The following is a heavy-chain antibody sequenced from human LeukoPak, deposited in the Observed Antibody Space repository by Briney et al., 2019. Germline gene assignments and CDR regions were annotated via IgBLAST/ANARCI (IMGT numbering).Heavy chain of an antibody. J-gene: IGHJ4*02. CDR3: TRLSGDNWNYGGNFDS. CDR1: GFTFSSYA. V-gene: IGHV3-23*01. CDR2: IRASGGTA. D-gene: IGHD1-7*01. Sequence: GGTLRLSCSASGFTFSSYAMSWVRQAPGKGLEWVSAIRASGGTAYYADSVKGRFTISGDNSKNTLYLQMNSLRAEDTAVYYCTRLSGDNWNYGGNFDSWGQGTLVTVSS.